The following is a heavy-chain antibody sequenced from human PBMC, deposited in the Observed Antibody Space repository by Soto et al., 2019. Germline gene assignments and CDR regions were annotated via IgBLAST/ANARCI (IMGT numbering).Heavy chain of an antibody. D-gene: IGHD6-13*01. V-gene: IGHV1-69*18. CDR3: ARAAVLTFPRFYDVYV. J-gene: IGHJ6*02. Sequence: QVQLVQSGAEVKTPGSSVKVSCEASRGTFNSYSINWVRQAPGQGLEWMGRLIPMFGTTDYAQRFQGRVTFTADESTNTASMEVTNLTSEDTAVYYCARAAVLTFPRFYDVYVRGQGTTVTVSS. CDR1: RGTFNSYS. CDR2: LIPMFGTT.